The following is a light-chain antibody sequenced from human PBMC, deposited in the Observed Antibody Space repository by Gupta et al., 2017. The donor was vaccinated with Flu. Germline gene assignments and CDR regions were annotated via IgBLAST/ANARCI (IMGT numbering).Light chain of an antibody. CDR2: EVS. J-gene: IGLJ3*02. V-gene: IGLV2-14*01. Sequence: SSDIVAYNFVSWYQQYPGRAPKLIIYEVSNRPSGISSRFSGSKSGNTASLTVSGLQAEDEAEYYCSSYTISNSWVFGGGTKLTVL. CDR1: SSDIVAYNF. CDR3: SSYTISNSWV.